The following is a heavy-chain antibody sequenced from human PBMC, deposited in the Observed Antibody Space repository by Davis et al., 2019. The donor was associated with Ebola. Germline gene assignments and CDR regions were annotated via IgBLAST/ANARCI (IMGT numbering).Heavy chain of an antibody. V-gene: IGHV4-34*01. CDR3: SRGGHGYNYGNYYFGMDV. D-gene: IGHD5-24*01. CDR2: INQSGST. J-gene: IGHJ6*02. Sequence: MPGGSLRLSCDVNGGSFSGYYWTWIRQAPGQGLEWIGDINQSGSTHYIPSLKSRVTISLDTSKNQFSLRLTSVTAADTAVYYCSRGGHGYNYGNYYFGMDVWGQGTTVTVSS. CDR1: GGSFSGYY.